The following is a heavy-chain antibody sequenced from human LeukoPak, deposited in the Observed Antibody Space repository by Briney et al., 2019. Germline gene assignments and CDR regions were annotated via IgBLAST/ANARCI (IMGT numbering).Heavy chain of an antibody. D-gene: IGHD6-13*01. Sequence: GASVKVSCKASGYTFTSYYMHWVRQAPGQGLEWIGIINPSGGSTSYAQKFQGRVTMTRDTSTSTVYMELSSLRSEDTAVYYCARVDRAAAELYYFDYWGQGTLVTVSS. J-gene: IGHJ4*02. V-gene: IGHV1-46*01. CDR3: ARVDRAAAELYYFDY. CDR1: GYTFTSYY. CDR2: INPSGGST.